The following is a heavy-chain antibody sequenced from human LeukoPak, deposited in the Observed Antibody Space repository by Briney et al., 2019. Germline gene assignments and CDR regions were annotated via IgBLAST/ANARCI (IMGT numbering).Heavy chain of an antibody. V-gene: IGHV1-46*01. CDR3: ARDSRDSGYYPNWFDP. J-gene: IGHJ5*02. Sequence: KFQGRVTMTRDTSTSTVYMELSSLRSEDTAVYYCARDSRDSGYYPNWFDPWGQGTLVTVSS. D-gene: IGHD3-22*01.